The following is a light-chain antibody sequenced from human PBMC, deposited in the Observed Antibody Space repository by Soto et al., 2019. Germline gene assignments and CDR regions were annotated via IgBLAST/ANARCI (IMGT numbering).Light chain of an antibody. J-gene: IGKJ1*01. CDR3: QQYSSAPRI. CDR2: GAS. CDR1: QSIGSSY. Sequence: EVVLTQSPGTLSLSPGERATLSCRASQSIGSSYLAWYQQKPGQAPRLLIYGASSRATGIPDRFSGGGSGTDVSATCSRREPEDFAVYYCQQYSSAPRIFGQGTKVDIK. V-gene: IGKV3-20*01.